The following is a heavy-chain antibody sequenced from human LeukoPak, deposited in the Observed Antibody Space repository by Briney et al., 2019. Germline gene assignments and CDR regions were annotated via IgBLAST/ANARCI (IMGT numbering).Heavy chain of an antibody. D-gene: IGHD6-19*01. CDR3: ARDRGYSSGWYGWYFDL. J-gene: IGHJ2*01. CDR1: GGSISSGGYY. V-gene: IGHV4-31*03. Sequence: SEALSLTCTVSGGSISSGGYYWSWIRQHPGKGLEWIGYIYYSGSTYYNPSLKSRVTISVDTSKNQFSLKLSSVTAADTAVYYCARDRGYSSGWYGWYFDLWGRGTLVTVSS. CDR2: IYYSGST.